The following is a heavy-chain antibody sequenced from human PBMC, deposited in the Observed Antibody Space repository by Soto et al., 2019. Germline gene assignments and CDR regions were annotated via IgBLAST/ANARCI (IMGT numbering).Heavy chain of an antibody. V-gene: IGHV4-59*08. CDR2: IYHTGST. D-gene: IGHD5-12*01. CDR3: ARRIGFYFYMDV. CDR1: GGSISNYY. Sequence: SETLSLTCTVSGGSISNYYWNWIRQSPGKGPEWIGYIYHTGSTNCNPSLKSRVTMSVDTPKNQFSLRLTSVTAADTAVYYCARRIGFYFYMDVWGKGTTVTVSS. J-gene: IGHJ6*03.